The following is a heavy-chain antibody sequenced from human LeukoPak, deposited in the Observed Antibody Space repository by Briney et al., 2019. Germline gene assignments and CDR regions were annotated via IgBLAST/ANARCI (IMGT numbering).Heavy chain of an antibody. J-gene: IGHJ4*02. V-gene: IGHV1-8*01. CDR2: MNPNSGNT. D-gene: IGHD2-8*01. CDR3: GRGRGNGRPENYFDY. CDR1: GYTFTSYD. Sequence: ASVKVSCKASGYTFTSYDINWARQATGQGLEWMGWMNPNSGNTGYVQKFQGRVTMTRNTSISTAYLELSSLRSEDTAVYYCGRGRGNGRPENYFDYWGQGTLVTVSS.